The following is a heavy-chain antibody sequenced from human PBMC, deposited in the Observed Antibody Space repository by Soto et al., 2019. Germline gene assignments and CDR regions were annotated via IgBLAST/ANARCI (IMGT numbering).Heavy chain of an antibody. J-gene: IGHJ4*02. V-gene: IGHV3-33*01. D-gene: IGHD6-13*01. CDR2: IWYDGSNK. CDR1: GFTFSSYG. CDR3: ARDPEAAAGPVGYFDY. Sequence: PGGFLRLSCAASGFTFSSYGMHWVRQAPGKGLEWVAVIWYDGSNKYYADSVKGRFTISRDNSKNTLYLQMNSLRAEDTAVYYCARDPEAAAGPVGYFDYWGQGTLVTVS.